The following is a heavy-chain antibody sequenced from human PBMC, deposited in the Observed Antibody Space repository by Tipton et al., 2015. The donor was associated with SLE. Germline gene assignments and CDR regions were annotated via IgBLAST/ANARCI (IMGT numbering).Heavy chain of an antibody. D-gene: IGHD6-6*01. J-gene: IGHJ4*02. V-gene: IGHV4-59*01. Sequence: TLSLTCTVSGGSISSYHWSWIRQPPGKGLEWIGYIFYSTTNYNPSLKSRVSISVDTSKNQFSLKLSSVTTADTAVYYCARKSLVEDLWGQGTLVTVSS. CDR1: GGSISSYH. CDR2: IFYSTT. CDR3: ARKSLVEDL.